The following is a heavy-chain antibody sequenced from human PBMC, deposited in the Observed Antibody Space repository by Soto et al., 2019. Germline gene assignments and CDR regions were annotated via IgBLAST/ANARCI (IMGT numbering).Heavy chain of an antibody. CDR2: IFYTGST. CDR1: GGSISGYY. CDR3: ARFRPAADTGGTNSFDP. J-gene: IGHJ5*02. Sequence: SETLSLTCTVSGGSISGYYWSGIRQPPGKGLEWIAYIFYTGSTNYNPSLKSRVTISVDTSKNQFSLRLSSVTAADTAVYYCARFRPAADTGGTNSFDPWGQGTLVTVSS. D-gene: IGHD2-15*01. V-gene: IGHV4-59*01.